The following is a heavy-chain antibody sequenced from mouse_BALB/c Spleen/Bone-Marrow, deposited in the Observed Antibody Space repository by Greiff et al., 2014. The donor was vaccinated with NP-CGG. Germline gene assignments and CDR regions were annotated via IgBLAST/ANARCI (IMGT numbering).Heavy chain of an antibody. J-gene: IGHJ4*01. D-gene: IGHD2-1*01. Sequence: EVMLVESGGDLVKPGGSLKLSCAASGFTFSSYGMSWVRQTPDKRLEWVATISSGGSYTYYPDSVKGRFTISRDNAKNALYLRMSSLKSEDTAMYYCARQYGNLGVMDYWGQGTSVTVSS. V-gene: IGHV5-6*01. CDR1: GFTFSSYG. CDR2: ISSGGSYT. CDR3: ARQYGNLGVMDY.